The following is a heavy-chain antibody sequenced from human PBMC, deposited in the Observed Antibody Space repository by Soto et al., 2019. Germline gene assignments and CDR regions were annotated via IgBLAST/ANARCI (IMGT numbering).Heavy chain of an antibody. V-gene: IGHV5-10-1*01. J-gene: IGHJ6*02. CDR3: ARHKKRWLVHYYYYGMDV. Sequence: PVESLKISCKGSGYIFTSYWISWFLQMPVKVLEWMGRIDPSDSYTNYSPSFQGHVTISADKSISTAYLQWSSLKASDTAMYYCARHKKRWLVHYYYYGMDVWGQGTTVTVSS. CDR1: GYIFTSYW. D-gene: IGHD6-19*01. CDR2: IDPSDSYT.